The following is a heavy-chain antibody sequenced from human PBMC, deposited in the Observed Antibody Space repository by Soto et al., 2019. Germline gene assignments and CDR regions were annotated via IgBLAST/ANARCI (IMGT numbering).Heavy chain of an antibody. CDR1: GDSISSYY. CDR2: IYYSGST. D-gene: IGHD2-15*01. J-gene: IGHJ4*02. CDR3: ATVVAATQEFDY. V-gene: IGHV4-59*08. Sequence: SSETLSLTCTVSGDSISSYYWSWIRQPPGKGLEWIGYIYYSGSTNYNPSLKSRVTISVDTSKNQFSLKLSSVTAADTAVYYCATVVAATQEFDYWGQGTLVTVSS.